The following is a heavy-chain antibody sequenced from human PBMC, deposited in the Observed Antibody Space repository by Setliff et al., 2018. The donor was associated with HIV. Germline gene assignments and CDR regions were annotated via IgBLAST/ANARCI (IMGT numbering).Heavy chain of an antibody. V-gene: IGHV4-39*01. Sequence: SETLSLTCTVSGGSISSSSYYWGWIRRPPGKGLEWIGSIYYSGSTYYNPSLKTRVTISVDTSKNQFSLKLSSVTAADTAVYYCASLTTDRFLEWLFVYWGQGTLVTVSS. D-gene: IGHD3-3*01. CDR3: ASLTTDRFLEWLFVY. CDR1: GGSISSSSYY. CDR2: IYYSGST. J-gene: IGHJ4*02.